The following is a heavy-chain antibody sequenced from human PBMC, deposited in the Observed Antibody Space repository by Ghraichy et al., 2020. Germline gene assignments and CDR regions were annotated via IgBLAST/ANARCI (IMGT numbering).Heavy chain of an antibody. Sequence: GESLNISCAASGFTFSRYSINWVRQAPGKGLEWVSSISGSGTYKFYADSVKGRFTISRDNAKNSLYLQMNSLRAEDTAVYYCARDVSRSWTDAYFDYWGQGTLVTVSS. CDR3: ARDVSRSWTDAYFDY. D-gene: IGHD6-13*01. CDR1: GFTFSRYS. V-gene: IGHV3-21*01. CDR2: ISGSGTYK. J-gene: IGHJ4*02.